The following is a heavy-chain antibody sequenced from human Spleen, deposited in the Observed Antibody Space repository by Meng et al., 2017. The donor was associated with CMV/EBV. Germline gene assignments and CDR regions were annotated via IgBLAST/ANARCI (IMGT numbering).Heavy chain of an antibody. CDR2: IGQRGGDR. CDR1: GVSFSNYW. J-gene: IGHJ6*02. V-gene: IGHV3-7*01. D-gene: IGHD3-3*01. CDR3: VPHDFPMDV. Sequence: GGSLRLSCAASGVSFSNYWMSWVRQAPGKGLDWVANIGQRGGDRDYAGSVRGRFTISRDNAKNSLYPQMNSLRVEDTAVYYCVPHDFPMDVWGQGTTVTVSS.